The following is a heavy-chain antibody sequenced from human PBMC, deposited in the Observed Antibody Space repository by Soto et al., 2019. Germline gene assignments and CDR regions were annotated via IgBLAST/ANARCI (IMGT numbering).Heavy chain of an antibody. V-gene: IGHV4-30-2*01. CDR2: IYHSGST. J-gene: IGHJ4*02. CDR3: AGVPGVARNY. Sequence: QLQLQESGSGLVKPSQTLSLTCAVSGGSISSGGYSWSWIRQPPGKGLEWIGYIYHSGSTYYNPSATRRVRISLERAKNKFSLKLRSVTAADTAVDYCAGVPGVARNYRGQGTLVTVSS. CDR1: GGSISSGGYS. D-gene: IGHD5-12*01.